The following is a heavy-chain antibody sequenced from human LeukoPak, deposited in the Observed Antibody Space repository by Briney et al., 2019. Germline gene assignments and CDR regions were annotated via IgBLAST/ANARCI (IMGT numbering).Heavy chain of an antibody. J-gene: IGHJ6*03. Sequence: SVKVSCKASGGTFSSYAISWVRQAPGQGLEWMGGIIPIFGTANYAQKFQGRVTITADTSTSTAYMELTSLRSEDTAMYYCARDIGRPEGGYYYMDVWGKGTTVIVSS. D-gene: IGHD1-26*01. CDR3: ARDIGRPEGGYYYMDV. V-gene: IGHV1-69*06. CDR2: IIPIFGTA. CDR1: GGTFSSYA.